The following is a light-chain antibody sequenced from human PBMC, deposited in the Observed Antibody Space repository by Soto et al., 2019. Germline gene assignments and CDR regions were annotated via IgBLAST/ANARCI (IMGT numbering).Light chain of an antibody. CDR1: QNVDSTY. J-gene: IGKJ2*01. CDR2: RAS. Sequence: EVVLTQSPGTLSLSQGERATLSCRASQNVDSTYLDWYQQKPGQAPRLLIYRASSRAAGVPDRFSGSGSGTDFTLTISKLDPEDFAVYYCQQYDTSPPLYTFGQGTKLEIK. CDR3: QQYDTSPPLYT. V-gene: IGKV3-20*01.